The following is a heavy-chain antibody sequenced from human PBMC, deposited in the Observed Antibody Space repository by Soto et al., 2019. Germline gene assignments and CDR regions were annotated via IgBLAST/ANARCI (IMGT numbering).Heavy chain of an antibody. CDR2: INYSGST. J-gene: IGHJ6*02. Sequence: ASETLSLTCAVSGGSFSCYYWGWVRQPPGKGLEWVGEINYSGSTNYNPSLKRRVTISVDTSKNQVSLKVTSVTAADTAMYYCARRNYFYALDVWGQGTTVTVSS. V-gene: IGHV4-34*01. CDR1: GGSFSCYY. CDR3: ARRNYFYALDV.